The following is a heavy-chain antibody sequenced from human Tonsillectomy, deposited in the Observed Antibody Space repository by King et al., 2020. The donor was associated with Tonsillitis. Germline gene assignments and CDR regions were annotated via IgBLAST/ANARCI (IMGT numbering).Heavy chain of an antibody. J-gene: IGHJ4*02. Sequence: LQLVQSGGDLVQPGGSLRLSCAASGFTFSDFWMSWFRQAPGKGLEWVANIEQDGGGTYYVDAVKGRCTISRDNAKNSLYLQMNSLRAEDTAVYYCATGRAAMEYWGQGTLVTVSS. CDR2: IEQDGGGT. V-gene: IGHV3-7*01. CDR1: GFTFSDFW. CDR3: ATGRAAMEY. D-gene: IGHD2-2*01.